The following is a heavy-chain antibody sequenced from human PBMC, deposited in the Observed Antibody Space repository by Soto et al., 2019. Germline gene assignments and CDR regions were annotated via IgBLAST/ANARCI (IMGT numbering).Heavy chain of an antibody. D-gene: IGHD2-21*01. CDR1: GGSLKTYY. CDR3: ARVLWVPATNSHGVSDF. CDR2: IYDTGRT. Sequence: SETLSLTCSVSGGSLKTYYWSWIRQPPGKGPEWMGYIYDTGRTTYRPSLMSRVTMSVDTSKNQSSLKLSSVTAADTAVYYCARVLWVPATNSHGVSDFCGPGSLVAVSS. V-gene: IGHV4-59*01. J-gene: IGHJ4*02.